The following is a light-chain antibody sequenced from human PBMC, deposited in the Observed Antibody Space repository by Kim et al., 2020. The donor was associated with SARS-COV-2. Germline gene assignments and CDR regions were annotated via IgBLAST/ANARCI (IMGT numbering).Light chain of an antibody. Sequence: SSELTQDPAVSVALGQTVRITCQGDSLRNYYASCYQQKPGQAPVLVFYGKNNRPSGIPERFSGSSSRNTASLTITATQAEDEADYYCNSRDSSGVVFGGGTQLTVL. CDR2: GKN. V-gene: IGLV3-19*01. CDR1: SLRNYY. J-gene: IGLJ2*01. CDR3: NSRDSSGVV.